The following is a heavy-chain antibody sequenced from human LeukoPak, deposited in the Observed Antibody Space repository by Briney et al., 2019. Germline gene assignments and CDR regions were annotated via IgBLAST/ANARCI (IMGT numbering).Heavy chain of an antibody. Sequence: PSETLSLTCTVSGGSISSYYWSWIRQPPGKGLEWVGYIYYSGSTNYNPSLKSRVAISVDTSMNQFSLKLSSVTAADTAVYYCARARSSGWYVLSYWGQGTLVTVSS. V-gene: IGHV4-59*01. CDR2: IYYSGST. J-gene: IGHJ4*02. CDR1: GGSISSYY. CDR3: ARARSSGWYVLSY. D-gene: IGHD6-19*01.